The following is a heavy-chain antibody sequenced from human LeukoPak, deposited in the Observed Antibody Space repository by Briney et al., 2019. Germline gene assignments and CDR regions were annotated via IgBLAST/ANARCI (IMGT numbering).Heavy chain of an antibody. D-gene: IGHD3-3*01. V-gene: IGHV3-7*01. CDR1: GFTSSSYW. J-gene: IGHJ4*02. CDR3: ASGDYDFWSGYFDY. Sequence: PGGSLRLSCAASGFTSSSYWMSWVRQAPGKGLEWVANIKQDGSEKYYVDSVKGRFTISRDNAKNSLYLQMNSLRAEDTAVYYCASGDYDFWSGYFDYWGQGTLVTVSS. CDR2: IKQDGSEK.